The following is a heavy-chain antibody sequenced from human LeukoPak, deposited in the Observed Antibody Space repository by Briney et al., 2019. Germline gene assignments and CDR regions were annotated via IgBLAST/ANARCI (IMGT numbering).Heavy chain of an antibody. V-gene: IGHV4-59*01. J-gene: IGHJ5*02. CDR1: GGPISRYY. D-gene: IGHD3-10*01. CDR3: ARDNYYGSGSYFDP. Sequence: PSEPLSLPCTVSGGPISRYYWRWLRQPPGKGLEWLGYMYYSGSTNYNPSLKSRVTISVDTSKNQFSLKVSSVTAADTAVYYCARDNYYGSGSYFDPWGQGILVTVSS. CDR2: MYYSGST.